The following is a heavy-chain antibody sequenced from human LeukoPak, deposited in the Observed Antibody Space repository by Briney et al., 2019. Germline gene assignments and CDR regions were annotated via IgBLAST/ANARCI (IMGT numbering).Heavy chain of an antibody. J-gene: IGHJ4*02. CDR1: NYSFTSYG. D-gene: IGHD5-18*01. V-gene: IGHV1-18*01. CDR2: INAYNGDT. Sequence: ASVKVSCKASNYSFTSYGISWVRQAPGQGLEWMAWINAYNGDTNYAQKLQGRVTLTTETSTSTAYMELRSLRSDDTAVYYCARKYSYGYYFDYWGQGTLVTVSS. CDR3: ARKYSYGYYFDY.